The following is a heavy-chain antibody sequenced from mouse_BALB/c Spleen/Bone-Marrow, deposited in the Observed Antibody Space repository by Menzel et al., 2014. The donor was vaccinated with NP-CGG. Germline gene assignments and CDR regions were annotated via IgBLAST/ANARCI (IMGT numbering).Heavy chain of an antibody. J-gene: IGHJ3*01. D-gene: IGHD2-10*02. V-gene: IGHV2-2*02. CDR3: ARNSRGYGNSFAY. Sequence: QVQLQHSGPGLVQPSQSLSITCTVSGFSLTSYGVHWVRQSPGKGLEWLGVIWSGGSTDYNAAFISRLSISKDNSKSQVFFKMSSLQANDTGIYYCARNSRGYGNSFAYWGQGTLVTVSA. CDR1: GFSLTSYG. CDR2: IWSGGST.